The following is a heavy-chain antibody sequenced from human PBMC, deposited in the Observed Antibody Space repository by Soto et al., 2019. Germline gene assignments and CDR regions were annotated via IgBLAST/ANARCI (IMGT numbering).Heavy chain of an antibody. V-gene: IGHV3-9*01. CDR1: GFTFRNHG. CDR2: ISWNSGSI. J-gene: IGHJ4*02. Sequence: GGSMRLSCAASGFTFRNHGMHWVRQAPGKGLEWVSGISWNSGSIGYADSVKGRFTISRDNAKNSLYLQMNSLRAEDTALYYCAKDISGLVLYYFDYWGQGTLVIVSS. CDR3: AKDISGLVLYYFDY. D-gene: IGHD3-10*01.